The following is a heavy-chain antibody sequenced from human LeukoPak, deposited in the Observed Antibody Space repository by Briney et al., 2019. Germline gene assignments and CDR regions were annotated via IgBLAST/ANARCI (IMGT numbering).Heavy chain of an antibody. Sequence: QSGGSLRLSCAASGFTFSSYAMHWVRQAPGKGLEWVAVISYDGSNKYYADSVKGRFTISRGNSKNTLYLQMNSLRAEDTAVYYCARVGCSSTCCYVLYYYYGMDVWGQGTTVTVSS. D-gene: IGHD2-2*01. J-gene: IGHJ6*02. CDR3: ARVGCSSTCCYVLYYYYGMDV. CDR1: GFTFSSYA. CDR2: ISYDGSNK. V-gene: IGHV3-30-3*01.